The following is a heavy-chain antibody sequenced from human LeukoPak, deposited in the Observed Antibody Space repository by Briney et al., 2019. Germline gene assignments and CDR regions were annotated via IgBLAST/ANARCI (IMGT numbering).Heavy chain of an antibody. CDR3: ASSERSYYGMDV. CDR2: INPSGGST. D-gene: IGHD1-1*01. J-gene: IGHJ6*04. V-gene: IGHV1-46*01. Sequence: ASVKASCKASGYTFTSYYMHWVRQAPGQGLEWMGIINPSGGSTSYAQKFQGRVTMTRDTSTSTVYMELSSLRSEDTAVYYCASSERSYYGMDVWGEGTTVTVSS. CDR1: GYTFTSYY.